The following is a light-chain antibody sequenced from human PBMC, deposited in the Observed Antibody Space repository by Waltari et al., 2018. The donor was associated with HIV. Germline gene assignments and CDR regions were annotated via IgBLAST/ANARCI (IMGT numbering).Light chain of an antibody. J-gene: IGLJ2*01. CDR2: RND. CDR3: AAWDDMLSGPV. Sequence: SVLTQPPSASGTPGQRVTISCSGTSSNIGSNYVYWYQQLPGTTPTLLVYRNDQRPSEVPDRCSGSKSGTSASLAISGLRSEDEADYYCAAWDDMLSGPVFGGGTKLTVL. V-gene: IGLV1-47*01. CDR1: SSNIGSNY.